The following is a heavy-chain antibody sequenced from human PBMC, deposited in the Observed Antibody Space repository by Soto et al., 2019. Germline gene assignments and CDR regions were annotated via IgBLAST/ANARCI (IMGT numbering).Heavy chain of an antibody. CDR1: GFTFSSYG. Sequence: PGGSLRLSCAASGFTFSSYGMHWVRQAPGKGLEWVAVISYDGSNKYYADSVKGRFTISRDNSKNTLYLQMNSLRAEATAVFYFAKHWSVAPRAPPLIFAYWGQGPLVPVSS. J-gene: IGHJ4*02. D-gene: IGHD6-19*01. CDR3: AKHWSVAPRAPPLIFAY. V-gene: IGHV3-30*18. CDR2: ISYDGSNK.